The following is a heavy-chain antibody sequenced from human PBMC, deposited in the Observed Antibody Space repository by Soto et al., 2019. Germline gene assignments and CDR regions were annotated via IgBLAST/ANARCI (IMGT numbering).Heavy chain of an antibody. CDR3: ARGWGRWLYEQPGDY. J-gene: IGHJ4*02. V-gene: IGHV1-8*01. D-gene: IGHD3-16*01. CDR2: MNPNSGDT. CDR1: GYTFTSYD. Sequence: QVQLVQYGAEVKEPGASVKVSCKASGYTFTSYDINWVRQATGQGLEWMGWMNPNSGDTGNAQKFQGRVTMTRNTSISTAYMELSSLRSDDTAVYYCARGWGRWLYEQPGDYWGQGTLVTVSS.